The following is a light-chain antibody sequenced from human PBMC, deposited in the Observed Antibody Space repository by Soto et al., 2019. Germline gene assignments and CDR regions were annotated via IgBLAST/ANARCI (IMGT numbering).Light chain of an antibody. V-gene: IGKV3-15*01. CDR1: QSVSSD. J-gene: IGKJ1*01. Sequence: EILITQSLATLPVSPGERATLSCRASQSVSSDLAWYQQKPGQPPRLLIYTASTRATGIPARFSASGSGTEFSLTISSLQSEDLEDYYCQQYNQGPHAFGQGTEV. CDR2: TAS. CDR3: QQYNQGPHA.